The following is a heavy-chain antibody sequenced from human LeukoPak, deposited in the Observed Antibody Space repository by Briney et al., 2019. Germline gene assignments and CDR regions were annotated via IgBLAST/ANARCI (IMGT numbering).Heavy chain of an antibody. CDR2: ISSNGGST. D-gene: IGHD6-6*01. CDR3: AREGSSSSPFDY. CDR1: GFTFSSYA. V-gene: IGHV3-64*01. Sequence: GGSLRLSCAASGFTFSSYAMRWVRQAPGKGLEYVSAISSNGGSTYYANSVKGRFTISRDNSKNTLYLQMGSLRTEDIAVYYCAREGSSSSPFDYWGQGTLVTVSS. J-gene: IGHJ4*02.